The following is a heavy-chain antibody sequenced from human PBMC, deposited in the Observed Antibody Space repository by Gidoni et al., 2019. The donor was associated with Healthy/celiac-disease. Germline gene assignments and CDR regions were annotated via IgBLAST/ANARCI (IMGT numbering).Heavy chain of an antibody. CDR1: GFPFRRYA. Sequence: EVQLLASGGGLVQPGGSLRLSCAASGFPFRRYAMSWVRPAPGKRLEWVAAISGSGGRTYYADAVKGRFTISRDKSKNTLYLQMNSLRAEDTAVYYCAKDAYYYDSSGKEDAFDIWGQGTMVTVSS. V-gene: IGHV3-23*01. CDR3: AKDAYYYDSSGKEDAFDI. J-gene: IGHJ3*02. CDR2: ISGSGGRT. D-gene: IGHD3-22*01.